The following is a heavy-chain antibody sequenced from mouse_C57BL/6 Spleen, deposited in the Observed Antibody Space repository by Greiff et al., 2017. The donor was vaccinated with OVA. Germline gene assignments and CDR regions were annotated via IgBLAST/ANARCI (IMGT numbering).Heavy chain of an antibody. Sequence: EVQLVESGEGLVKPGGSLKLSCAASGFTFSSYAMSWVRQTPEKRLEWVAYISSGGGYIYYADTVKGRFTISSDNARNTLYLQMSRLKSDDTAMDYCTREGAYDYLFDYWGQGTTLTVSS. CDR1: GFTFSSYA. J-gene: IGHJ2*01. D-gene: IGHD2-4*01. CDR3: TREGAYDYLFDY. V-gene: IGHV5-9-1*02. CDR2: ISSGGGYI.